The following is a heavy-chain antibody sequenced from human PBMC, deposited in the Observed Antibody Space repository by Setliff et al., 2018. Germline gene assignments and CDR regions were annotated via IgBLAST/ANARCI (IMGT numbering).Heavy chain of an antibody. Sequence: GALGLPCSAAGLTLINNGFHWVRQAPGKGLEWVAIKWHDGTNKYYADSVKGRFDISRDSSKNTVYLQMNSLTAEDTAMYYCATLSKDLNYWGQGTLVTVSS. J-gene: IGHJ4*02. D-gene: IGHD3-3*01. CDR1: GLTLINNG. CDR3: ATLSKDLNY. V-gene: IGHV3-33*01. CDR2: KWHDGTNK.